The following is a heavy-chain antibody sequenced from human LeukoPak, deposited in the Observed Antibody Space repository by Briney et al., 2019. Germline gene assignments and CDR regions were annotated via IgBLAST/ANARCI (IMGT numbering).Heavy chain of an antibody. D-gene: IGHD3-10*01. CDR1: GYTFTTYY. CDR3: TRGLAELWPHFDY. J-gene: IGHJ4*02. CDR2: INPNSGDT. V-gene: IGHV1-2*02. Sequence: ASVKVSCKASGYTFTTYYIHWVRQAPGQGLEWMGWINPNSGDTNYAQKLQGRVTMTRDTSISTAYMELSRLRSDDTAVYYCTRGLAELWPHFDYWGQGTLITVSS.